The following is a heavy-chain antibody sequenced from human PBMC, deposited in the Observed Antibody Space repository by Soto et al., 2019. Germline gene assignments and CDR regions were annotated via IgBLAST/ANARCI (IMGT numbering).Heavy chain of an antibody. Sequence: QVQLVESGGGVVQPGRSLRLSCAASGFTFSSYGMHWVRQAPGKGLEWVAVISYDGSNKNYADSVKGRFTISRDNSKNTQYLQMNSLRAEDTAVYYCAKEVWSGPMDVWSQGTTVTVSS. CDR2: ISYDGSNK. V-gene: IGHV3-30*18. J-gene: IGHJ6*02. CDR1: GFTFSSYG. D-gene: IGHD3-3*01. CDR3: AKEVWSGPMDV.